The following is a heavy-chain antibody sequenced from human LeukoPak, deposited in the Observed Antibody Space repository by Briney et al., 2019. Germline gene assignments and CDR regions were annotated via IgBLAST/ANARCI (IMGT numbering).Heavy chain of an antibody. D-gene: IGHD3-10*01. J-gene: IGHJ6*02. CDR1: GYTFTGYY. Sequence: ASVKVSCKSSGYTFTGYYMHWVRQAPGQGLEWMGIINPSGSSTSYAQKFQGRVTITRDTSTSTVYMELSSLRSEDTAVYYCAAIWDYYGSGSPNYYYYYGMDVWGQGTTVTVSS. V-gene: IGHV1-46*01. CDR3: AAIWDYYGSGSPNYYYYYGMDV. CDR2: INPSGSST.